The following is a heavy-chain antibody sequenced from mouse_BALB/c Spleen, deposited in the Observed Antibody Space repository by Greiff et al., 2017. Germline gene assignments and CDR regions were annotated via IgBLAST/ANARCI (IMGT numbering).Heavy chain of an antibody. Sequence: EVMLVESGGGLVKPGGSLKLSCAASGFTFSSYTMSWVRQTPEKRLEWVATISSGGSYTYYPDSVKGRFTISRDNAKNTLYLQMSSLKSEDTAMYYCTSPARATGFAYWGQGTLVTVSA. V-gene: IGHV5-6-4*01. J-gene: IGHJ3*01. D-gene: IGHD3-1*01. CDR3: TSPARATGFAY. CDR2: ISSGGSYT. CDR1: GFTFSSYT.